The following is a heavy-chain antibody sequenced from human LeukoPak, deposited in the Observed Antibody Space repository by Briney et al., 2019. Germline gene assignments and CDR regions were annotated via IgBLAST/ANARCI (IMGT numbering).Heavy chain of an antibody. CDR1: GFTFSSYS. Sequence: GGSLRLSCAASGFTFSSYSMNWVRQAPGKGLEWVSYISSSSKTIYYADSVKGRFTISRDNAKNSLYLRMNSLRDEDSAVYYCARDQGIFDYWGQGTLVTVSS. J-gene: IGHJ4*02. CDR2: ISSSSKTI. V-gene: IGHV3-48*02. CDR3: ARDQGIFDY.